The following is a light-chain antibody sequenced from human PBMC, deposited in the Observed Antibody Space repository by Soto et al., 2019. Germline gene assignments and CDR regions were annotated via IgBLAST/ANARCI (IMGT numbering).Light chain of an antibody. Sequence: DIQMTQSPSSLSASVGDRVSITCRASQSISTYLNWYQQKPGMAPKVLIYAASRLQSGVPSRFSGSGYGTEFTLTISSLQPEDFATYYCHQTYANPWTFGHGTKVEIK. CDR2: AAS. V-gene: IGKV1-39*01. CDR1: QSISTY. CDR3: HQTYANPWT. J-gene: IGKJ1*01.